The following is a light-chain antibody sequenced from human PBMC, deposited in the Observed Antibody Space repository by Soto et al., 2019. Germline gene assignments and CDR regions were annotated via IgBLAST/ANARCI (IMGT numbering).Light chain of an antibody. CDR3: QQYGNSPRLT. CDR1: QSVSSNY. Sequence: EIVLAQSPGTLSLSPGERATLSCRASQSVSSNYLAWYQQKPGQAPRLLIFGASHRATGIPDRFSGSGSGTDFTLTISRLEPEDFAVYYCQQYGNSPRLTFGGGTKVELK. J-gene: IGKJ4*01. V-gene: IGKV3-20*01. CDR2: GAS.